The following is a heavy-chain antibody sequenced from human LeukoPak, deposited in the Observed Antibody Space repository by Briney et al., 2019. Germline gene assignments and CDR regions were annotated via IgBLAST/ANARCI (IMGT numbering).Heavy chain of an antibody. V-gene: IGHV1-2*02. D-gene: IGHD3-3*01. CDR1: GYTFTGYY. CDR3: ARDLRPYYDFWSGYNWFDP. Sequence: ASVKVSCKASGYTFTGYYMHWVRQAPGQGHEWMGWINPNSGGTNYAQKFQGRVTMTRDTSISTAYMELSRLRSDDTAVYYCARDLRPYYDFWSGYNWFDPWGQGTLVTVSS. CDR2: INPNSGGT. J-gene: IGHJ5*02.